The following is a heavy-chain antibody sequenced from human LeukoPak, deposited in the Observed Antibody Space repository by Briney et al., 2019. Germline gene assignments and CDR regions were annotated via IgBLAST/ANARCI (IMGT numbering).Heavy chain of an antibody. D-gene: IGHD2-15*01. CDR1: GFTFSSYA. CDR3: AKDPGRVAATLYFDY. J-gene: IGHJ4*02. V-gene: IGHV3-23*01. Sequence: GGSLRLSCAASGFTFSSYAMSWVRQAPGKGLEWVSAISGSGGSTYYADSVKGRSTISRDNSKNTLYLQMNSLRAEDTAVYYCAKDPGRVAATLYFDYWGQGTLVTVSS. CDR2: ISGSGGST.